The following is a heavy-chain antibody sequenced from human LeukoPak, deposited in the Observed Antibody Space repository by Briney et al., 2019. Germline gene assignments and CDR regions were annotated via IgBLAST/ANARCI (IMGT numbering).Heavy chain of an antibody. CDR3: ARDRDWAFDY. J-gene: IGHJ4*02. CDR2: ISGSTI. V-gene: IGHV3-48*02. CDR1: GFTFSSYS. Sequence: GGSLRLSCAASGFTFSSYSMNWVRQAPGKGLEWVSYISGSTIFYTDSVKGRFTISRDNAKNSLYLQMNSLRDEDTAMYYCARDRDWAFDYWGQGTLVTVSS. D-gene: IGHD3-9*01.